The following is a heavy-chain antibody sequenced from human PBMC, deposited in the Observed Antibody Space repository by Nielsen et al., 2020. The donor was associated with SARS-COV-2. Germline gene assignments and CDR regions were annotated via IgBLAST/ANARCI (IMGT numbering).Heavy chain of an antibody. D-gene: IGHD3-3*01. CDR3: ARDLQGGFLEWLKSYGMDV. J-gene: IGHJ6*02. V-gene: IGHV4-39*02. CDR2: IYYSGST. Sequence: WIRQPPGKGLEWIGSIYYSGSTYYDPSLKSRVTISVDTSKNQFSLKLSSVTAADTAVYYCARDLQGGFLEWLKSYGMDVWGQGTTVTVSS.